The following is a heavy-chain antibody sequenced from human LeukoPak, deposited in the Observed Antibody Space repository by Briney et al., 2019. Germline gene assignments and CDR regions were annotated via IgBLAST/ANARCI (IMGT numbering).Heavy chain of an antibody. J-gene: IGHJ4*02. V-gene: IGHV3-21*01. CDR3: ARAGSGWATKRFDY. CDR2: ITSGSSYI. CDR1: GFTFSSYN. D-gene: IGHD6-19*01. Sequence: GGSLRLSCAASGFTFSSYNMNWVRQAPGKGLEWVSSITSGSSYIYYADSVKGRFTISRDNAKNSLYLQMNSLRAEDTAVYYCARAGSGWATKRFDYWGQGTLVTVSS.